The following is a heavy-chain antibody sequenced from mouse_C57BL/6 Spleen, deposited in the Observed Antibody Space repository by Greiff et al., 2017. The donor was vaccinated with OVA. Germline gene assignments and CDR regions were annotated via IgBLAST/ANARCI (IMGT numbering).Heavy chain of an antibody. CDR1: GYSITSGYY. J-gene: IGHJ3*01. Sequence: QLQESGPGLVKPSQSLSLTCSVTGYSITSGYYWNWIRQFPGNKLEWMGYISYDGSNNYNPSLKNRISITRDTSKNQFFLKLNSVTTEDTATYYCARDDYDGAWFAYWGQGTLVTVSA. CDR3: ARDDYDGAWFAY. CDR2: ISYDGSN. D-gene: IGHD2-4*01. V-gene: IGHV3-6*01.